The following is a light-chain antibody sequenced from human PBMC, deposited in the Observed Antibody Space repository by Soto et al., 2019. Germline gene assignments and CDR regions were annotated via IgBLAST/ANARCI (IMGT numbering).Light chain of an antibody. CDR1: QSVSSSY. CDR2: GAS. Sequence: EIVLTQSPGTLSLSPGERATLSCRASQSVSSSYLAWYQQKPGQAPRLLIYGASSMATGIPDRFSGSGSGTDFTLTISRLEPEDFAMYYCHQYVSSPLTFGGGTKVEIK. CDR3: HQYVSSPLT. J-gene: IGKJ4*01. V-gene: IGKV3-20*01.